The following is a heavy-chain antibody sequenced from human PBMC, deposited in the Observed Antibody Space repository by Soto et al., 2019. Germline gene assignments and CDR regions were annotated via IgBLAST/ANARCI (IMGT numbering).Heavy chain of an antibody. CDR3: ARDRMHYYDSSGYPWTFVY. Sequence: SVKVSCKASGGTFSSYAISWVRQAPGQGLEWMGGIIPIFGTANYAQKFQGRVTITADESTSTAYMELRSLRSEDTAVYYCARDRMHYYDSSGYPWTFVYWGQGTLVTVSS. V-gene: IGHV1-69*13. CDR2: IIPIFGTA. J-gene: IGHJ4*02. CDR1: GGTFSSYA. D-gene: IGHD3-22*01.